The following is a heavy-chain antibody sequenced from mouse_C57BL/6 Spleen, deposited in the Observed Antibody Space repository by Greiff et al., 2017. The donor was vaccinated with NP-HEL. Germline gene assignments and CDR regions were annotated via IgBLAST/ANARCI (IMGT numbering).Heavy chain of an antibody. CDR2: ISDGGSYT. CDR3: ARDQRYDYDALYAMDY. CDR1: GFTFSSYA. V-gene: IGHV5-4*01. Sequence: DVQLVESGGGLVKPGGSLKLSCAASGFTFSSYAMSWVRQTPEKRLEWVATISDGGSYTYYPDNVKGRFTISRDNAKNNLYLQMSHLKSEDTAMYYCARDQRYDYDALYAMDYWGQGTSVTVSS. D-gene: IGHD2-4*01. J-gene: IGHJ4*01.